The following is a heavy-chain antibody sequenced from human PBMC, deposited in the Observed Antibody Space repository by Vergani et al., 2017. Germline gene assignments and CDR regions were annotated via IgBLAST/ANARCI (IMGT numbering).Heavy chain of an antibody. V-gene: IGHV1-69*13. D-gene: IGHD2-2*02. J-gene: IGHJ6*03. CDR3: ARRLRDIVVVPAAIRAYYYYYMDV. CDR1: GDTFSNYA. Sequence: QVQLLQSGAAVRKPGSSVTVSCKASGDTFSNYAITWVRQAPGQGLQWMGRMIPIFGTANYAQKFQGRVTITADESTSTAYMELSSLRSEDTAVYYCARRLRDIVVVPAAIRAYYYYYMDVWGKGTTVTVSS. CDR2: MIPIFGTA.